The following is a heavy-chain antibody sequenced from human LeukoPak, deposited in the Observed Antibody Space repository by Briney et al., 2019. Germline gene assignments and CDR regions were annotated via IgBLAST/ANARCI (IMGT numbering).Heavy chain of an antibody. J-gene: IGHJ5*02. CDR3: AKRRRDGLQSPNWFDP. D-gene: IGHD4-11*01. V-gene: IGHV5-51*01. Sequence: GESLKISCQGSGFTFTNYWLGWVRQMPGKGLEWVGIIYPGDSQTLYSPSFQGLGTISADKSISTLYLQWSSLQASDTAMYYGAKRRRDGLQSPNWFDPWGQGTLVIVSS. CDR2: IYPGDSQT. CDR1: GFTFTNYW.